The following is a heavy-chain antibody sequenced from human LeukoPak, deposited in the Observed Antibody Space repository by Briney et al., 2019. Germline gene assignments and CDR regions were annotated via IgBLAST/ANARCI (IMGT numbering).Heavy chain of an antibody. CDR2: MNPNSGNT. V-gene: IGHV1-8*01. CDR1: GYTFTSYD. D-gene: IGHD6-19*01. CDR3: ARGWGLAVADAEYFQH. J-gene: IGHJ1*01. Sequence: ASVKVSCKASGYTFTSYDINWVRQATGQGLEWMGWMNPNSGNTGYAQKFQGRVTMTRNTSISTAYMELSSLRSEDTAVYYCARGWGLAVADAEYFQHWGQGTLVTVSS.